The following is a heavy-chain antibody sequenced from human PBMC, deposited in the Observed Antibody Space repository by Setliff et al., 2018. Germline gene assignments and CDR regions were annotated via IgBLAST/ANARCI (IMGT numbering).Heavy chain of an antibody. J-gene: IGHJ4*02. CDR2: IGHTGSI. CDR1: GYSISSGYI. CDR3: ARDLGHGGDSDY. D-gene: IGHD2-21*02. V-gene: IGHV4-38-2*02. Sequence: PSETLSLTCTVSGYSISSGYIRGWIQQPPGKGLEWVGNIGHTGSINHNPSLKSRLTISRDTSKNQVSLKLNSVAATDTAVYYCARDLGHGGDSDYWGQGILVTVSS.